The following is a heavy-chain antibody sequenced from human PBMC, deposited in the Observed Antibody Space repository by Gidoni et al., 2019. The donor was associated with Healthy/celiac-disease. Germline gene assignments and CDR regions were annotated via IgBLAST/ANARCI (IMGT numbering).Heavy chain of an antibody. Sequence: EVQLVESGGGLLQPGRSLRLSCAASGFTFSSYSMNWFRQAPGKGLEWVSYMSSSSSTIYYADAVKGRFTISRENAKNSLYLQMNSLRAEDTAVYYCARDPVPYYYDSSGYYWGAYFDYWGQGTLVTVSA. D-gene: IGHD3-22*01. V-gene: IGHV3-48*01. CDR2: MSSSSSTI. CDR3: ARDPVPYYYDSSGYYWGAYFDY. CDR1: GFTFSSYS. J-gene: IGHJ4*02.